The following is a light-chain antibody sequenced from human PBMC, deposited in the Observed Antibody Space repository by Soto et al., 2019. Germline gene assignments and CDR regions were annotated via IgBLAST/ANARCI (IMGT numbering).Light chain of an antibody. J-gene: IGLJ1*01. CDR3: ISYASINTYV. V-gene: IGLV2-14*01. CDR2: DVT. CDR1: SSDVGGYDY. Sequence: QSALTQPASVSGSPGQSITIPCTGTSSDVGGYDYVSWYQQHPGKAPKLMIYDVTNRPSGVYNRFSGSKSGNTASLTISGLQAEDEADYYCISYASINTYVFGTGTKVTVL.